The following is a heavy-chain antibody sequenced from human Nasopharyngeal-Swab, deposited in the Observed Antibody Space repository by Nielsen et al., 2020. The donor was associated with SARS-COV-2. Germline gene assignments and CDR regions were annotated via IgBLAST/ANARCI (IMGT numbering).Heavy chain of an antibody. J-gene: IGHJ3*02. V-gene: IGHV1-46*01. CDR2: INPSGGQT. D-gene: IGHD2-2*01. CDR1: GYTFRIYY. Sequence: ASVKVSCKASGYTFRIYYMHWVRQAPGPGLAWMGLINPSGGQTTYAQKFQGRVTMTRDTSTSTVYMELSSLRSEDTAVYYCARDLDPATAGALDIWGQGTMVTVSS. CDR3: ARDLDPATAGALDI.